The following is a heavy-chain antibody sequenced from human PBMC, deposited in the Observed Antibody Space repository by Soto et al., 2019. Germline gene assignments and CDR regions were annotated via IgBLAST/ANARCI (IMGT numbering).Heavy chain of an antibody. CDR1: GYSISSGYY. D-gene: IGHD3-3*01. Sequence: KTSETLSLTCAVSGYSISSGYYWGWIRQPPGKGLEWIGSIYHSGSTYYNPSLKSRVTISVDTSKNQFSLKLSSVTAADTAVYYCARAYPYYDFWSGYSQNWFDPWGQGTLVTVSS. CDR2: IYHSGST. V-gene: IGHV4-38-2*01. J-gene: IGHJ5*02. CDR3: ARAYPYYDFWSGYSQNWFDP.